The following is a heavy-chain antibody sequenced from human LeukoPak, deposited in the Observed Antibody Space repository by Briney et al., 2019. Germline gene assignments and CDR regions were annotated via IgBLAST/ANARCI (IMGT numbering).Heavy chain of an antibody. CDR2: IYTSGST. V-gene: IGHV4-4*07. J-gene: IGHJ4*02. CDR1: GGAISSYY. Sequence: KPSENPSPHCTGSGGAISSYYWSWVRQPPGEGLEWIGRIYTSGSTNYNTSLKSRVTMSVDTSKNQFSLKLSSVTAADTAVYYCARDLGGYSRNFDYWGQGTLVTVSS. CDR3: ARDLGGYSRNFDY. D-gene: IGHD6-13*01.